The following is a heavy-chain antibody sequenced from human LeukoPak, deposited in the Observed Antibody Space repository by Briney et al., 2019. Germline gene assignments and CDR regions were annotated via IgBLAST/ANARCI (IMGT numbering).Heavy chain of an antibody. Sequence: ASVKVSCKAFGGSFSSEAISWVRQAPGQGLEWMGGIIPIFGTANYAQKLQGRVTMTTDTSTSTAYMELRSLRSDDTAVYYCARGPYCSGGSCYSVDYWGQGTLVTVSS. CDR3: ARGPYCSGGSCYSVDY. CDR1: GGSFSSEA. J-gene: IGHJ4*02. V-gene: IGHV1-69*05. D-gene: IGHD2-15*01. CDR2: IIPIFGTA.